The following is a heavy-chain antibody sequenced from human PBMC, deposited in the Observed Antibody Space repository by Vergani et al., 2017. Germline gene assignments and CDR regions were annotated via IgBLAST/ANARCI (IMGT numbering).Heavy chain of an antibody. J-gene: IGHJ4*02. Sequence: QVQLQESGPGLVKPSETLSLTCTVSGGSVNSGSYYWTWIRQPAGKGLEWIGYIYYSGSTNYNPSLQSRVTISIATSKNHFSLKLNSVTAADTAVYYCARRRAPLEGFGHWGQGTLGTGSS. CDR1: GGSVNSGSYY. CDR2: IYYSGST. CDR3: ARRRAPLEGFGH. V-gene: IGHV4-61*10. D-gene: IGHD1-1*01.